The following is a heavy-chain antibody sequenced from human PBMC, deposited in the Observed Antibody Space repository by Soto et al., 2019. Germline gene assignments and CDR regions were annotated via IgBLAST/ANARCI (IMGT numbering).Heavy chain of an antibody. V-gene: IGHV3-23*01. CDR2: ITDSGDDT. CDR3: AKLGSSSWSPHYYFDY. J-gene: IGHJ4*02. Sequence: GGSLRLSCAASGFTFNNYAMGWVRQAPGKGLEWVSAITDSGDDTYYIDSVKGRFTISRDNSKSTLYLQMNSLRAEDTAIFYCAKLGSSSWSPHYYFDYWGQGTLVTVSS. CDR1: GFTFNNYA. D-gene: IGHD2-2*01.